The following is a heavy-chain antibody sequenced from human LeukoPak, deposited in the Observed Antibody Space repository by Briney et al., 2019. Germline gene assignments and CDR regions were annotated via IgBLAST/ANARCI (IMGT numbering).Heavy chain of an antibody. CDR2: IKPTKTDGGAP. V-gene: IGHV3-15*01. CDR3: ARVRGAAAGTNWFDP. Sequence: GGSLRLSCAASGFTFSDAWMTWVRQAPGKGLEWVGRIKPTKTDGGAPYYATAVEGRITISRDDSTDMMYLQMNSLRAEDTAVYYCARVRGAAAGTNWFDPWGQGTLVTVSS. D-gene: IGHD6-13*01. J-gene: IGHJ5*02. CDR1: GFTFSDAW.